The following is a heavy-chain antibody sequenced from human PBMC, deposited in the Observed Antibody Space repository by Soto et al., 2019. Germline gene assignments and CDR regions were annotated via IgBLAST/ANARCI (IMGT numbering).Heavy chain of an antibody. J-gene: IGHJ6*02. CDR3: AKGAGYCSSTSCYWGYVAARPERMDV. Sequence: PGGSLRFSCAASGFTFSSYGMHWVRQAPGKGLEWVAVISYDGSNKYYADSVKGRFTISRDNSKNTLYLQMNSLRAEDTAVYYCAKGAGYCSSTSCYWGYVAARPERMDVWGQGTTVTVSS. CDR1: GFTFSSYG. V-gene: IGHV3-30*18. D-gene: IGHD2-2*01. CDR2: ISYDGSNK.